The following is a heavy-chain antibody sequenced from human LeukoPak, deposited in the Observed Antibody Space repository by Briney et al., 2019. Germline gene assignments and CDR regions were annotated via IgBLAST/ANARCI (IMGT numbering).Heavy chain of an antibody. Sequence: PGRSLRLSCAASGFTFSSYGMHWVRQAPGKGLEWVAVISYDGSNKYYADSVKGRFTISRDNSENTLYLQMNSLRAEDTAVYYCASEISYQLLIPNPFDYWGQGTLVTVSS. D-gene: IGHD2-2*01. CDR3: ASEISYQLLIPNPFDY. V-gene: IGHV3-30*03. CDR1: GFTFSSYG. CDR2: ISYDGSNK. J-gene: IGHJ4*02.